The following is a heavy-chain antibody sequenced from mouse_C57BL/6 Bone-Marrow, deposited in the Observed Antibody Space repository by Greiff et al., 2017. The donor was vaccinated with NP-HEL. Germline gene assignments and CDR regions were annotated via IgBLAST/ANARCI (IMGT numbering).Heavy chain of an antibody. Sequence: EVKLQQSGPELVKPGASVKISCKASGYTFTDYYMNWVKQSHGKSLEWIGDINPNNGGTSYNQKFKGKATLTVDKSSSTAYMELRSLTSEDSAVYYCARGLPYYFDYWGQGTTLTVSS. V-gene: IGHV1-26*01. J-gene: IGHJ2*01. D-gene: IGHD2-4*01. CDR2: INPNNGGT. CDR3: ARGLPYYFDY. CDR1: GYTFTDYY.